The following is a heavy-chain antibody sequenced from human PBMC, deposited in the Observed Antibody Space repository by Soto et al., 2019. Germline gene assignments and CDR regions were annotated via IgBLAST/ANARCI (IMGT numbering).Heavy chain of an antibody. Sequence: QVQLQESGPGLVKPSQTLSLTCTVSGGSISSGDYYWSWIRQHPGKGLEWIGYIYYSGSTYYNPSLRGRVTISVDTSKNQFSLKLSSVTAADTAWYYCARWWSGSRQGFDPWGKGPLVTVSS. V-gene: IGHV4-31*03. J-gene: IGHJ5*02. CDR1: GGSISSGDYY. CDR2: IYYSGST. CDR3: ARWWSGSRQGFDP. D-gene: IGHD3-3*01.